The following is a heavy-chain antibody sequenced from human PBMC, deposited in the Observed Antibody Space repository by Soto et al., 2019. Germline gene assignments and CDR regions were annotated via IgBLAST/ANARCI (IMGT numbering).Heavy chain of an antibody. D-gene: IGHD5-18*01. J-gene: IGHJ6*03. CDR2: IYYSGST. V-gene: IGHV4-59*01. CDR3: ARVGYSYGFYYMDV. Sequence: SETLSLTCTVSGGSISSYYWSWIRQPPGKGLEWIGYIYYSGSTNYNPSLKSRVTISVDTSKNQFSLKLSSVTAADTAVYYCARVGYSYGFYYMDVWGKGTTVTVSS. CDR1: GGSISSYY.